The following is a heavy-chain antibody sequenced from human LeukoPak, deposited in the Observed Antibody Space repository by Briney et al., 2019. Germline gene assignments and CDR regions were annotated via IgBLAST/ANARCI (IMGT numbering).Heavy chain of an antibody. Sequence: SETLSLTCAVYGGSFSGYYWSWIRQPPGKGLEWIGEINHSGSTNYNPSLTSRVTISVDTSKNQFSLKLSSVTAADTAVYYCAESIAARRGFDYWGQGTLVTVSS. J-gene: IGHJ4*02. CDR3: AESIAARRGFDY. CDR1: GGSFSGYY. V-gene: IGHV4-34*01. CDR2: INHSGST. D-gene: IGHD6-6*01.